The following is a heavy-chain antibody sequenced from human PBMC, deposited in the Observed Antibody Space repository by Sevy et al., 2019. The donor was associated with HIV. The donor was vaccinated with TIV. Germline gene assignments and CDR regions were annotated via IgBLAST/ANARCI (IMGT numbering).Heavy chain of an antibody. CDR1: GFTVSSNY. CDR3: ARVGYSYGYDY. CDR2: IYSGGST. Sequence: GGSLRLSCAASGFTVSSNYMIWVRQAPGKGLEWVSVIYSGGSTYYADSVKGRFTISRDNSKNTLYLQMNSLRAEDTAVYYCARVGYSYGYDYWGQGTLVTVSS. V-gene: IGHV3-53*01. D-gene: IGHD5-18*01. J-gene: IGHJ4*02.